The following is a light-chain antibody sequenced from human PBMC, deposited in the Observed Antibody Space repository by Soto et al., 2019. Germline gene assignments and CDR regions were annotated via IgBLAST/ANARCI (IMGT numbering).Light chain of an antibody. J-gene: IGKJ4*01. Sequence: IVMTQSPGTLYLSSGEMATLTCRPSQSVSSSYLAWCQQKPGQAPRLLIYGASTRAAGIPARFSGSGSGTEFTLTISSLQSEDFAVYYCQQYNNWPPELTFGGGTKVDI. CDR2: GAS. CDR1: QSVSSS. CDR3: QQYNNWPPELT. V-gene: IGKV3-15*01.